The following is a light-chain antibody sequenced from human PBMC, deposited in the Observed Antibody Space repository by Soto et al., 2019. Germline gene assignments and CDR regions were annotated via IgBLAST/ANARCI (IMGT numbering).Light chain of an antibody. CDR2: EVS. J-gene: IGLJ3*02. CDR3: TSYTSSRTWV. CDR1: SSDVGGYNY. Sequence: QSVLTQPASVSGSLGQSITISCTGTSSDVGGYNYVSWYQQYPGKTPKFMIYEVSNRPSGVSSRFSGSKSGNTASLPISGLQAEDEADYYCTSYTSSRTWVFGGGTQLTVL. V-gene: IGLV2-14*01.